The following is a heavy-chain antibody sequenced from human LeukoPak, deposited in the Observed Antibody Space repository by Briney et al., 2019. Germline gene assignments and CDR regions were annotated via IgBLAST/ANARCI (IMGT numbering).Heavy chain of an antibody. D-gene: IGHD1-1*01. Sequence: GGSLRLSCAASGFTFSSYAMSWVRQAPGKGLEWVSSISSSSSNTYYADSVKGRFTISRDNSKNTLYLQMNSLRAEDTATYYCAKWRAVLGNFDYWGQGTLVTVSS. CDR3: AKWRAVLGNFDY. CDR1: GFTFSSYA. CDR2: ISSSSSNT. J-gene: IGHJ4*02. V-gene: IGHV3-23*01.